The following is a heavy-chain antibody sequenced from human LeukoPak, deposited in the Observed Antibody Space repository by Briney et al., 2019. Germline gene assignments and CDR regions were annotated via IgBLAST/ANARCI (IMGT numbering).Heavy chain of an antibody. CDR3: AKAPRFGDHAAEYFYYYMDV. CDR1: GFTFSSYA. J-gene: IGHJ6*03. V-gene: IGHV3-23*01. Sequence: GGSLRLSCAASGFTFSSYAMSWVRQALGKGLECISGFSGSGGSTYYADSVKGRFTISRDNSKNTLYLQMNSLRAEDTAVYYCAKAPRFGDHAAEYFYYYMDVWGKGTTVTVSS. D-gene: IGHD3-16*01. CDR2: FSGSGGST.